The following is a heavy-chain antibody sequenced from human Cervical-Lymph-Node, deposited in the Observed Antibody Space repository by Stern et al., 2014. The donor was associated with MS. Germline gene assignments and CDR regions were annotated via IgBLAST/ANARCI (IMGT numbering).Heavy chain of an antibody. Sequence: VQLVESGAEVKKPGASVRVSCKGSGGTFSSYAISWVRQAPGQGLEWMGGVIPIFGTANYAQKFQGRVTIPADASTSTAYTQLGSLRSEDTAVYYCARGAGYSGYDLGFDPWGQGTLVTVSS. V-gene: IGHV1-69*01. D-gene: IGHD5-12*01. CDR3: ARGAGYSGYDLGFDP. J-gene: IGHJ5*02. CDR2: VIPIFGTA. CDR1: GGTFSSYA.